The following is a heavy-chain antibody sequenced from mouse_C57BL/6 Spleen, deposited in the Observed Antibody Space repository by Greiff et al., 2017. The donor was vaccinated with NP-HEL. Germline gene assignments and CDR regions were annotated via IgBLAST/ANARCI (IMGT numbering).Heavy chain of an antibody. CDR1: GYTFTSYW. Sequence: QVQLQQPGAELVRPGPSVKLSCKASGYTFTSYWMHWVKQRPGQGLEWIGVIDPSDSYTNYNQKFKGKATLTVDTSSSTAYMQLSSLTSEDSAVYYCARESNYGGYFDYWGQGTTLTVSS. D-gene: IGHD2-5*01. CDR3: ARESNYGGYFDY. CDR2: IDPSDSYT. J-gene: IGHJ2*01. V-gene: IGHV1-59*01.